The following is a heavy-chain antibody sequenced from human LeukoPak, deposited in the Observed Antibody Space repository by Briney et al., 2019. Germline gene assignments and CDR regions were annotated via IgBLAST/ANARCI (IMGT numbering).Heavy chain of an antibody. D-gene: IGHD3-10*01. J-gene: IGHJ4*02. CDR2: SAPSDSHT. Sequence: GASLEISCKGSGNIFNNHLIGWGRELTGKGQERGGISAPSDSHTSYRPSFQPHVTLSAHNSLSPVYLQWTSLEASDTAMYYCARRSTVIRGFLEEAFDYWGQGTLVTVSS. CDR1: GNIFNNHL. CDR3: ARRSTVIRGFLEEAFDY. V-gene: IGHV5-51*01.